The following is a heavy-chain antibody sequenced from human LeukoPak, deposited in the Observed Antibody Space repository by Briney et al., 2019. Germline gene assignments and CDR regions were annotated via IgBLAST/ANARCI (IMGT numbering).Heavy chain of an antibody. J-gene: IGHJ4*02. V-gene: IGHV1-8*01. CDR2: MNPYSANT. CDR1: GYTFTNYD. Sequence: GASVKVSCKASGYTFTNYDINWVRQATGQGLEWMGWMNPYSANTGYAQRFQGRVTMTRDTSINTAYMELSSLTSEDKAVYYCARGRLPYYDPSGQDFDYWGQGTLVTVSS. D-gene: IGHD3-22*01. CDR3: ARGRLPYYDPSGQDFDY.